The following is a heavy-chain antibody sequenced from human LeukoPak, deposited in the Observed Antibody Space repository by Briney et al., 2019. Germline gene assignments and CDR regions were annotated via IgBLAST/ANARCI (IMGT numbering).Heavy chain of an antibody. V-gene: IGHV1-69*01. Sequence: SVKVSCKASGGTFSSYAISWVRQAPGQGPEWMGGIIPIFGTANYAQKFQGRVTITADESTSTAYMELSSLRSEDTAVYYCARDLYYDILTGYYLDDYWGQGTLVTVSS. CDR3: ARDLYYDILTGYYLDDY. CDR1: GGTFSSYA. D-gene: IGHD3-9*01. J-gene: IGHJ4*02. CDR2: IIPIFGTA.